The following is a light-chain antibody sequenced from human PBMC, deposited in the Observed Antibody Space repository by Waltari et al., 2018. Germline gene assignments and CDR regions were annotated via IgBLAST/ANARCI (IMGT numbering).Light chain of an antibody. V-gene: IGKV4-1*01. CDR3: QQYYSTPLT. Sequence: DIVMTQSPDSLAVSLGERATINCKSSRSVLYSSNNKNYLAWYQQKPGQPPKLLIYWASTRESGVPDRFSGSGSGPDFTLTISSLQVEDVAVYYCQQYYSTPLTFGGGTKVEIK. CDR1: RSVLYSSNNKNY. J-gene: IGKJ4*01. CDR2: WAS.